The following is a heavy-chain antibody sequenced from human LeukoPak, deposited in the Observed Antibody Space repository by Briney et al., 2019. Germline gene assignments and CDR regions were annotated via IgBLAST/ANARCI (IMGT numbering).Heavy chain of an antibody. D-gene: IGHD2-15*01. J-gene: IGHJ5*02. CDR3: ARGVVVVVAATRNWFDP. V-gene: IGHV1-2*02. CDR2: INPNSGGT. Sequence: ASVKVSCKASGYIFTGYYMHWVRQAPGQGLEWMGWINPNSGGTNYAQKFQGRVTMTRDTSISTAYMELSRLRSDDTAVYYCARGVVVVVAATRNWFDPWGQGTLVTVSS. CDR1: GYIFTGYY.